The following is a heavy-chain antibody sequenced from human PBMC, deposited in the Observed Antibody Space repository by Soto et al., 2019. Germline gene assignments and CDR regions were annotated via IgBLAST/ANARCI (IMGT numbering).Heavy chain of an antibody. J-gene: IGHJ5*02. V-gene: IGHV4-30-4*01. D-gene: IGHD1-7*01. CDR2: ISYSGST. CDR3: ARGYNWNYVWFDP. CDR1: GGSISSGDHY. Sequence: QVQLQESGPGLVKPSQTLSLTCTVSGGSISSGDHYWSWIRQPPGKVLEWIAYISYSGSTYYNPSLTSRVTVSVDTSKNQFSLKLRSVTAADTAVYYCARGYNWNYVWFDPWGQGTLVTVSS.